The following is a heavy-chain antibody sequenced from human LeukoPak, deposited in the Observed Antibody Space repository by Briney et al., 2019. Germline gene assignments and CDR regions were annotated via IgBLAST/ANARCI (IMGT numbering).Heavy chain of an antibody. CDR3: ARDDRAAAGTDY. V-gene: IGHV3-53*01. D-gene: IGHD6-13*01. J-gene: IGHJ4*02. Sequence: GGSLRLSCAASGFTVSSNYMSWVRQAPAKGLEWVSVIYSGGSAYYADSVKGRFTISRDNSKSALYLQMNNLRAEDTAVYYCARDDRAAAGTDYWGQGTLVTVSS. CDR2: IYSGGSA. CDR1: GFTVSSNY.